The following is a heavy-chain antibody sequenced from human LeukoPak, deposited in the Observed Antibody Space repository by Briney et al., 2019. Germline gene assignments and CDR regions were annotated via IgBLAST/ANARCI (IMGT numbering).Heavy chain of an antibody. CDR3: ARVGVVIFNGEGIRDY. CDR1: GFTFSSYW. D-gene: IGHD3-3*01. CDR2: IKQDGSEK. J-gene: IGHJ4*02. Sequence: GGSLRLSCAASGFTFSSYWMSWVRQAPGKGLEWVANIKQDGSEKYYVDSVKGRFTISRDNAKNSLYLQMNSLRAEDTAVYYCARVGVVIFNGEGIRDYWGQGTLVTVSS. V-gene: IGHV3-7*01.